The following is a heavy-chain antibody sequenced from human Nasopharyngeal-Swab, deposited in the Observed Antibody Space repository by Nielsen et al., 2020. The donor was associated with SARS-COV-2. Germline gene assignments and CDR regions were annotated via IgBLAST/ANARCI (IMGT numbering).Heavy chain of an antibody. V-gene: IGHV3-53*01. Sequence: GESLKISCAASGFTVSSNYMSWVRQAPGKGLEWVSVIYSGGSTYYADSVKGRFTISRDNSKNTLSLQMNSLRADDTAVYYCAKDLRGPYFFWGQGTLVTVSS. CDR2: IYSGGST. D-gene: IGHD2/OR15-2a*01. CDR1: GFTVSSNY. J-gene: IGHJ4*02. CDR3: AKDLRGPYFF.